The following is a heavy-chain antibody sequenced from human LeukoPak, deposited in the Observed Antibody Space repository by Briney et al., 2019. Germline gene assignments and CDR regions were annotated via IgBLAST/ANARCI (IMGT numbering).Heavy chain of an antibody. CDR1: GGSISSGGYY. V-gene: IGHV4-30-2*01. D-gene: IGHD3-22*01. J-gene: IGHJ4*02. Sequence: KPSETLSLTCTVSGGSISSGGYYWSWIRQLPGTGLEWIGYIYHSGSTYYNPSLKSRVTISVDRSKNQFSLKLTSVTAADTAVYYCARPIRGDSSGYYLYYWGQGNLVTVSS. CDR3: ARPIRGDSSGYYLYY. CDR2: IYHSGST.